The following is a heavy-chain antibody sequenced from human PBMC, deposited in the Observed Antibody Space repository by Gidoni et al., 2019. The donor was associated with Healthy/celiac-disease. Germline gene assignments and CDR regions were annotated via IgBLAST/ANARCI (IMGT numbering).Heavy chain of an antibody. D-gene: IGHD6-19*01. J-gene: IGHJ2*01. CDR3: AKLRAVAVAGTGGYWYFDL. V-gene: IGHV3-23*04. CDR1: GFTFSSYA. CDR2: ISGSGGST. Sequence: EVQLVESGGGLVQPGGSLRLSCAASGFTFSSYAMSWVRQAPGKGLEWVSAISGSGGSTYYADSVKGRFTISRDNSKNTLYLQMNSLRAEDTAVYYCAKLRAVAVAGTGGYWYFDLWGRGTLVTVSS.